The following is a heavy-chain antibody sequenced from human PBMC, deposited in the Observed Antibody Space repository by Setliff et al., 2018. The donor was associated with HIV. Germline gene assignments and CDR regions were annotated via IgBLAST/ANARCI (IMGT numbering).Heavy chain of an antibody. Sequence: SETLSLTCTVSGGPISSYYWSWIRQPPGKGLEGIGSVYYTWNTYYNPSLKSRVTVSVDTSKNQFSLKLISVTAADTTVYYCARHSIAVVIGVPERDDAFDIWGHGTMVTVSS. CDR2: VYYTWNT. J-gene: IGHJ3*02. CDR1: GGPISSYY. D-gene: IGHD2-21*01. V-gene: IGHV4-59*05. CDR3: ARHSIAVVIGVPERDDAFDI.